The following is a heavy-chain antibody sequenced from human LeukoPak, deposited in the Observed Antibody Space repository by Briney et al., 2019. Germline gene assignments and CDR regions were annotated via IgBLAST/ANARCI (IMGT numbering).Heavy chain of an antibody. V-gene: IGHV3-21*04. D-gene: IGHD5-24*01. CDR1: GFTFSSYS. J-gene: IGHJ4*02. Sequence: GGSLRLSCAASGFTFSSYSMNWVRKAPGQGLEWVSSISSSSSYIYYADSVKGRFTISRDNAKNSLYLQMNSLRAEDTAVYYCARGGEGYHLYVDYWGQGTLVTVSS. CDR2: ISSSSSYI. CDR3: ARGGEGYHLYVDY.